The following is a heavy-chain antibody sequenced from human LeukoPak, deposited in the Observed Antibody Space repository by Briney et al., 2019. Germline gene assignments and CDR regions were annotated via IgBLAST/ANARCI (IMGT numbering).Heavy chain of an antibody. Sequence: ASVKVSCKASGYTFTGYYMHWVRQAPGQGLEWMGIINPSGGSTSYAQKFQGRVTMTRDMSTSTVYMELSSLRSEDTAVYYCARSSWGEGAATHPYYYYMDVWGKGTTVTVSS. J-gene: IGHJ6*03. V-gene: IGHV1-46*01. CDR3: ARSSWGEGAATHPYYYYMDV. D-gene: IGHD1-26*01. CDR2: INPSGGST. CDR1: GYTFTGYY.